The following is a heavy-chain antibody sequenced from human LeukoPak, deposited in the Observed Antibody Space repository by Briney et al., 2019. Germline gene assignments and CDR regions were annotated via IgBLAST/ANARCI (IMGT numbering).Heavy chain of an antibody. V-gene: IGHV4-34*01. CDR2: TTHSGST. J-gene: IGHJ4*02. CDR1: NYTMNSGYY. CDR3: ARGPAYSWLRSGSVCFFDF. Sequence: SETLSLTCKVSNYTMNSGYYWSWIRQTPGNGLEWIGETTHSGSTDYSPSLKSRVSVSVDTSKNQFSLRLTSVTAADTAVYYCARGPAYSWLRSGSVCFFDFWGQGVLVTVSS. D-gene: IGHD6-19*01.